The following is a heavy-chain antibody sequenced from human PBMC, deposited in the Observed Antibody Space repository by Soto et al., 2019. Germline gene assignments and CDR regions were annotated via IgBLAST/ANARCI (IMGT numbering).Heavy chain of an antibody. Sequence: QVQLQESGPGLVKPSETLSLTCTVSGGSITGYYWSWIRQPPGQGLEWIGYIFYGGNTLYTPSLKSRVTIAIDTSRNQFALKPSSVTAADKAVYYCARHDVIARLRNGMGVWGQGTTVTGSS. V-gene: IGHV4-59*01. D-gene: IGHD2-21*01. CDR2: IFYGGNT. CDR1: GGSITGYY. J-gene: IGHJ6*02. CDR3: ARHDVIARLRNGMGV.